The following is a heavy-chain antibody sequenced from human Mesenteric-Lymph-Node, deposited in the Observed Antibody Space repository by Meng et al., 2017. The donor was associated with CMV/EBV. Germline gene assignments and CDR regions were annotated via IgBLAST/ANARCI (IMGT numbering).Heavy chain of an antibody. CDR3: AKTPTEGYRYGSNYYHYYGMDV. D-gene: IGHD5-18*01. J-gene: IGHJ6*02. Sequence: SETLSLTCTVSGGSISSSSYYWGWIRQPPGKGLEWIGNIYYSGSTYYNPSLKSRVTISVDTSKNQFSLKLSSVTAADTAVYYCAKTPTEGYRYGSNYYHYYGMDVWGQGTTVTVSS. CDR1: GGSISSSSYY. V-gene: IGHV4-39*01. CDR2: IYYSGST.